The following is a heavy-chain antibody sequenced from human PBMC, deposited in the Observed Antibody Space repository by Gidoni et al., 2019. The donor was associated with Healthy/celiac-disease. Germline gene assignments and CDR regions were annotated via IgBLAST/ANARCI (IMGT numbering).Heavy chain of an antibody. D-gene: IGHD3-10*01. J-gene: IGHJ4*02. V-gene: IGHV1-3*01. CDR1: GYTFTSSA. Sequence: QVQLVQSGAEVKKPGASVKASCQASGYTFTSSAMHGVRQAPGQRLEWMGWINAGNGNTKYSQKFQGRVTITRDTSASTAYMELSSLRSEDTAVYYCARCEYYYGSGSIYWGQGTLVTVSS. CDR3: ARCEYYYGSGSIY. CDR2: INAGNGNT.